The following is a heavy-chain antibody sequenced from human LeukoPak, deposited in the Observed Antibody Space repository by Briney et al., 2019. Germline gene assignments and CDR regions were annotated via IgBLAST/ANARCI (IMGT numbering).Heavy chain of an antibody. CDR2: IRGSGGTI. Sequence: GGSLRLSCVASGFTFSSYSMHWVRQAPGKGLEWVSYIRGSGGTIYYADSVKGRFTISRDNAKNSLYLQMNSLRAEDTALYYCARRSEFGVLYYMDIWGKGTTVTVSS. CDR3: ARRSEFGVLYYMDI. CDR1: GFTFSSYS. D-gene: IGHD3-16*01. V-gene: IGHV3-48*01. J-gene: IGHJ6*03.